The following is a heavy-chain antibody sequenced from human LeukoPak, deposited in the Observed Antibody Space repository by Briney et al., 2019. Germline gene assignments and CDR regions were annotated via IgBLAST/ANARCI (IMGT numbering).Heavy chain of an antibody. CDR3: ARGAYSKAAALDN. CDR2: IYYSGST. Sequence: SETLSLTCTVSGGSISSSSYYWGWIRQPPGKGLEWIGSIYYSGSTYYNPSLKSRVTISVDTSKNQFSLKLSSVTAADTAVYYCARGAYSKAAALDNWGQGTLVTVSS. J-gene: IGHJ4*02. D-gene: IGHD6-13*01. CDR1: GGSISSSSYY. V-gene: IGHV4-39*01.